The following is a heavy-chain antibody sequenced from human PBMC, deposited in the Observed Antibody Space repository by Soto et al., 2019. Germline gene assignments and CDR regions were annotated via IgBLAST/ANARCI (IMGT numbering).Heavy chain of an antibody. CDR1: DDSINSDKYY. D-gene: IGHD3-9*01. CDR2: TYYRENA. CDR3: ARLEGLATISYYFDF. J-gene: IGHJ4*02. V-gene: IGHV4-39*01. Sequence: QLQLQESGPGLVKPSETLSLTCSVSDDSINSDKYYWGWIRQPPGKGLEWIGSTYYRENAYYNPSIQTRLTISLSKSKRPFSLRLNSVTAPDSAVYFCARLEGLATISYYFDFWGPGALVTVSS.